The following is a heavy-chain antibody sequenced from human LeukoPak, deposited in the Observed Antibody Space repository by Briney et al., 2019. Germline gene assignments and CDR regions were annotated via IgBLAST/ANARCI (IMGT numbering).Heavy chain of an antibody. V-gene: IGHV3-21*04. CDR3: AKEELLSAFAFDI. CDR1: GFTFSSYS. D-gene: IGHD1-26*01. J-gene: IGHJ3*02. CDR2: ISSSSSYI. Sequence: PGGSLRLSCAASGFTFSSYSMNWVRQAPGKGLEWVSSISSSSSYIYYADSVKGRFTISRDNAKNSLYLQMNSLRAEDTAVYYCAKEELLSAFAFDIWGQGTMVTVSS.